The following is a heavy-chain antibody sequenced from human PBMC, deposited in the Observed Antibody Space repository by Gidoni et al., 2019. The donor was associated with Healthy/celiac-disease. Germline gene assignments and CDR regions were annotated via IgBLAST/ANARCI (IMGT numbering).Heavy chain of an antibody. CDR2: IIPILGIA. D-gene: IGHD3-22*01. CDR3: AREEADYYASSRYYGVYFAY. CDR1: GGTFSSYT. Sequence: QVQLVQAGAEVEKPGSSVTVSCKRSGGTFSSYTISWGRQAPGTGLEWMGRIIPILGIANYSQKFQARVTITADKSSSTAYMELSSLRSEHTAVYYCAREEADYYASSRYYGVYFAYWRQGPLVTVSS. V-gene: IGHV1-69*08. J-gene: IGHJ4*02.